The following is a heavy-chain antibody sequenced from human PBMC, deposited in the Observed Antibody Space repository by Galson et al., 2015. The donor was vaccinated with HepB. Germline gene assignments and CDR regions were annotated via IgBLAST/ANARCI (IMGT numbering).Heavy chain of an antibody. CDR3: ARVPYDSSGYRHYYFDY. D-gene: IGHD3-22*01. Sequence: SLRLSCAASGFTFDDYGMSWVRQAPGKGLEWVSGINWNGGSTGYADSVKGRFTISRDNAKNSLYLQMNSLRAEDTALYYCARVPYDSSGYRHYYFDYWGQGTLVTVSS. CDR1: GFTFDDYG. CDR2: INWNGGST. V-gene: IGHV3-20*04. J-gene: IGHJ4*02.